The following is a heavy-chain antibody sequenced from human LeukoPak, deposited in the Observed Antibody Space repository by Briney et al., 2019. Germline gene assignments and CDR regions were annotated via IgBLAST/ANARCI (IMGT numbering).Heavy chain of an antibody. J-gene: IGHJ2*01. CDR2: IKQDGSEK. Sequence: PGGSLRLSCAASGFIFNNYFMTWGRQAPGKGLEWVANIKQDGSEKYYVDSVKGRFTISRDNAKNSLYLQMHSLRAEDAAVYYCARTYYGDYDWYFDLWGRGALVTVSS. CDR3: ARTYYGDYDWYFDL. D-gene: IGHD4-17*01. CDR1: GFIFNNYF. V-gene: IGHV3-7*01.